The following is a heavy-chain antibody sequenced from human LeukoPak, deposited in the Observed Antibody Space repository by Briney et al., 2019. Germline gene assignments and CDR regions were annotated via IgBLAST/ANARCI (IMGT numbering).Heavy chain of an antibody. CDR3: ARNGDYPDY. D-gene: IGHD4-17*01. Sequence: GGSLRLSCAASGFTFSSYAMHWVRQAPGKGLEWVAVISYDGSNKYYADSVKGRFTISRDNSKNTLYLQMNSLRTEDTAVYYCARNGDYPDYWGQGTLVTVSS. V-gene: IGHV3-30*04. CDR2: ISYDGSNK. J-gene: IGHJ4*02. CDR1: GFTFSSYA.